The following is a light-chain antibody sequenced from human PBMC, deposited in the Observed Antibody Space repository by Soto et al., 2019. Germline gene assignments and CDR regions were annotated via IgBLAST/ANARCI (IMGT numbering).Light chain of an antibody. CDR2: AAS. J-gene: IGKJ2*01. CDR1: QNISTY. Sequence: DIQMTQSPSSLSASVGDRVTVTCRASQNISTYLNWYQQKPGKAPKVLIYAASSLQSGVPSRFSGSGSGTDFTLTITSLLPEDFATYYCQQSYSVPYTFGQGTKLEIK. CDR3: QQSYSVPYT. V-gene: IGKV1-39*01.